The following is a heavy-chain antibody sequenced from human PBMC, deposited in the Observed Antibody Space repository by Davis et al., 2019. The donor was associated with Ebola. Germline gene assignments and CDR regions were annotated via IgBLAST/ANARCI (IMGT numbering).Heavy chain of an antibody. D-gene: IGHD5-12*01. V-gene: IGHV4-59*11. J-gene: IGHJ2*01. CDR3: ARGYSDYACWYFDL. CDR1: GGSISSHY. Sequence: SETLSLTCNVSGGSISSHYWSWIRQPPGRGLEWIGYMFYTGTTKYNPSLKSRVAISVDTSKNQFSLKLSSVTAADTAVYYWARGYSDYACWYFDLWGRGNLVTVSS. CDR2: MFYTGTT.